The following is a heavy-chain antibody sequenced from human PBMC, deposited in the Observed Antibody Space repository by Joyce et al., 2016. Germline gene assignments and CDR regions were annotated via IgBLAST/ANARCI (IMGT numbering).Heavy chain of an antibody. V-gene: IGHV5-51*01. CDR3: ARNYYGSGSYYRAFDY. CDR2: IFPGDSDT. D-gene: IGHD3-10*01. Sequence: EVQLVQSGAEVKKPGESLKISCKASGYSFTNYWIGWVRQMPGKGLAWMGIIFPGDSDTRYSPSFQGQVTISADKSISTAYLQWSSLKASDTAMYYCARNYYGSGSYYRAFDYWGQGTLVTVSS. CDR1: GYSFTNYW. J-gene: IGHJ4*02.